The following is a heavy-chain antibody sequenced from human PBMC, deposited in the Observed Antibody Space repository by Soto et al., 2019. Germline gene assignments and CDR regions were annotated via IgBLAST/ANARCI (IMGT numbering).Heavy chain of an antibody. CDR1: GFTFSDYA. D-gene: IGHD6-19*01. J-gene: IGHJ4*02. V-gene: IGHV3-30*04. CDR3: SKGGRQWLVTSYFNY. CDR2: VSHDGRNT. Sequence: VQLVESGGGVVQPGRSLRLSCAASGFTFSDYAMHGVHQAPGKGQEWVAVVSHDGRNTHYADSVKGRFTISRESSKKTVALEITSLRAEDTAVYYCSKGGRQWLVTSYFNYWGQGALVTVSS.